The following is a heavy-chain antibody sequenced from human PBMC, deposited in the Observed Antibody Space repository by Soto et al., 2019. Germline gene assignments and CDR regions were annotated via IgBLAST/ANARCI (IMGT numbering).Heavy chain of an antibody. CDR1: GGSLSSYY. V-gene: IGHV4-59*08. Sequence: SETLSLSCTVSGGSLSSYYGSWIRQPPGKGLEWIGYIYYSGSTNYNPSLKSRVTISVDTSKNQFSLKLSSVTAADTAVYYCERHGLSFWRAPFDYWGQGTLVTVSS. J-gene: IGHJ4*02. CDR2: IYYSGST. CDR3: ERHGLSFWRAPFDY. D-gene: IGHD3-22*01.